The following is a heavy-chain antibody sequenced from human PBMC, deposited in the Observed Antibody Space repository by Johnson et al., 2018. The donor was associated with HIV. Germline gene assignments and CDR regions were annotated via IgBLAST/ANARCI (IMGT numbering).Heavy chain of an antibody. CDR1: GFTFTSFA. Sequence: VQLVESGGGLVQPGGSLRLSCAASGFTFTSFAMHWVRQAPGKGLEWVAFISYDGSNKYYADSVKGRFTISRDNSKNTLFLQMNSLRAGDTAVYYCARAERVVTPGGAAFDIWGQGTMVTVSS. CDR2: ISYDGSNK. CDR3: ARAERVVTPGGAAFDI. J-gene: IGHJ3*02. D-gene: IGHD4-23*01. V-gene: IGHV3-30-3*01.